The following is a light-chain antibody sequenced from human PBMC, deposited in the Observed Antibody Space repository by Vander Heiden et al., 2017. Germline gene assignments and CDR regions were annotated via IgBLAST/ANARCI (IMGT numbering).Light chain of an antibody. CDR3: QQSYSTPRCT. CDR2: AAS. Sequence: DIQMTQSPSSLSASVGDRVTITCRASQSISSYLNWYQQKPGKAPKLLIYAASSLQSGVPSRFSGSGSGTDFTLTISSLQPEDFATYYCQQSYSTPRCTFGQWTKLEIK. CDR1: QSISSY. J-gene: IGKJ2*02. V-gene: IGKV1-39*01.